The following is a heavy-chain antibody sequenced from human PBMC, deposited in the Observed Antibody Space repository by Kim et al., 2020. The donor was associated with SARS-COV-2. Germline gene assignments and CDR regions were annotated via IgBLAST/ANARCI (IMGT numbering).Heavy chain of an antibody. CDR2: ISGSGENT. D-gene: IGHD2-2*01. V-gene: IGHV3-23*01. Sequence: GGSLRLSCAASGFTFSSYTMRWVRQAPGKGLEWVSAISGSGENTYFADSVRGRFTISRDNSKNILYLQMNSLRVEYTAVYFCARVRDACSDYWGQGTLVT. J-gene: IGHJ4*02. CDR3: ARVRDACSDY. CDR1: GFTFSSYT.